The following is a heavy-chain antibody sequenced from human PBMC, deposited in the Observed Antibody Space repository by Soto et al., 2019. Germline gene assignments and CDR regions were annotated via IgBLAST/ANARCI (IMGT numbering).Heavy chain of an antibody. J-gene: IGHJ4*02. CDR3: ARGQIVDIVATIRGEQQLAHPYYFDY. CDR2: INHSGST. Sequence: SETLSLTCAVYGGSFSGYYWSWIRQPPGKGLEWIGEINHSGSTNYNPSLKSRVTISVDTSKNQFSLKLSSVTAADTAVYYCARGQIVDIVATIRGEQQLAHPYYFDYWGQGTLVTVSS. CDR1: GGSFSGYY. V-gene: IGHV4-34*01. D-gene: IGHD5-12*01.